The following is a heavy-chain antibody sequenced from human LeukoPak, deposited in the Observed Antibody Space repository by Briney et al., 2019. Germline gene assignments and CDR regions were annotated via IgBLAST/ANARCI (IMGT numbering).Heavy chain of an antibody. CDR3: ARDLSGVTGYTYGRGIDY. D-gene: IGHD5-18*01. V-gene: IGHV3-30*03. Sequence: GGSLRLSCAASGFTSSSYGMHWVRQAPGKGLEWVAVISYDGSNKYYADSVKGRFTISRDNAKTSLYLQMNSLRAEDTAVYYCARDLSGVTGYTYGRGIDYWGQGTLVTVSS. CDR1: GFTSSSYG. CDR2: ISYDGSNK. J-gene: IGHJ4*02.